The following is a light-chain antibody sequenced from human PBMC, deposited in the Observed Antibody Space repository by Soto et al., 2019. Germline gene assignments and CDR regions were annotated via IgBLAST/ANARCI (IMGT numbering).Light chain of an antibody. CDR2: GAS. CDR1: QSVSSN. Sequence: EIVMTQSPATLSVSPGERATLSCRASQSVSSNLAWYQQKPGQAPRLLIYGASTRATGIPARFSGSGSGTKFTLTFSSLQSEDFAVDYCQQYNNWHPWTFGQGTKV. CDR3: QQYNNWHPWT. J-gene: IGKJ1*01. V-gene: IGKV3-15*01.